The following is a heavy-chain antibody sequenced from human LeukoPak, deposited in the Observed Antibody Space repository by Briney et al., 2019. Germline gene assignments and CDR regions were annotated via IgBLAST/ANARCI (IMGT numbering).Heavy chain of an antibody. CDR3: ARVGVVPAAKADYYYMDV. J-gene: IGHJ6*03. D-gene: IGHD2-2*01. V-gene: IGHV3-30*04. CDR1: GFTFSSYA. CDR2: ISYDGSNK. Sequence: GGSLRLSCAASGFTFSSYAMHWVRQAPGKGLEWVAFISYDGSNKYYADSVKGRFTISRDNSKNTLYLQMNSLRAEDTAVYYCARVGVVPAAKADYYYMDVWGKGTTVTVSS.